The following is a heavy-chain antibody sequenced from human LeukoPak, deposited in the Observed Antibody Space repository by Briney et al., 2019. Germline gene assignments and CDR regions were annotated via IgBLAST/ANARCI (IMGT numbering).Heavy chain of an antibody. CDR2: INPNGDAT. D-gene: IGHD1-20*01. J-gene: IGHJ5*02. Sequence: ASVKVSCKTSGYTFTKYLIHWVRQAPGQGLEWVGTINPNGDATNYAPRLQGRLTLTQDTSTGTVYTELRGLTPDDTAVYYCARPLFCAFDNCGYWLDPWGPGTLVTVSS. CDR3: ARPLFCAFDNCGYWLDP. V-gene: IGHV1-46*01. CDR1: GYTFTKYL.